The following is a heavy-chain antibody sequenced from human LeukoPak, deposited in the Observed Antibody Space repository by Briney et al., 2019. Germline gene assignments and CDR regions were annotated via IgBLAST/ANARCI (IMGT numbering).Heavy chain of an antibody. CDR2: ISNSGSST. CDR3: ARDSGSYTGMDV. CDR1: GFTFTSYD. V-gene: IGHV3-48*03. D-gene: IGHD1-26*01. Sequence: GWSLRLSCAASGFTFTSYDMNWVRQTPGKGLEWLSYISNSGSSTYYADSVKGRLTISRHNARNTLSLQMNSLRVEDTAIYYCARDSGSYTGMDVWGEGTTLTVTS. J-gene: IGHJ6*01.